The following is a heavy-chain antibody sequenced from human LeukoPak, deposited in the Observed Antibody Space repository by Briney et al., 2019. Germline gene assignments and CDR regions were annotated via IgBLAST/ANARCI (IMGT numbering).Heavy chain of an antibody. D-gene: IGHD4-17*01. CDR1: GFTFSSYS. Sequence: GGSLRLSCAASGFTFSSYSMNWVRQAPGKGLEWVSYISSSSSTIYYADSVKGRFTISRDNAKNSLYLQMNSLRAEDTAVYYCASKAGGDDYGLVGYWGQGTLVTVSS. CDR2: ISSSSSTI. V-gene: IGHV3-48*04. J-gene: IGHJ4*02. CDR3: ASKAGGDDYGLVGY.